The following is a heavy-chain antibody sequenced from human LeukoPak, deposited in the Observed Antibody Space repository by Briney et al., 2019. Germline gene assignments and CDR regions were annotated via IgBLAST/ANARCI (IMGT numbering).Heavy chain of an antibody. CDR3: ARDHYPQKQLRYYFDY. J-gene: IGHJ4*02. D-gene: IGHD6-6*01. Sequence: SGGSLRLSCAASGFAVSSNHMNWVRQAPGKGLEWVSVIFNGGSTYYADSVKGRFTISRDNSKNTLYLQMNSLRAEDTAVYYCARDHYPQKQLRYYFDYWGQGTLVTVSS. CDR1: GFAVSSNH. CDR2: IFNGGST. V-gene: IGHV3-53*01.